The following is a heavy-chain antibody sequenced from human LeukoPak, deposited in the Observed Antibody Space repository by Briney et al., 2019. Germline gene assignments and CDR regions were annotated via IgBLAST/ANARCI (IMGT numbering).Heavy chain of an antibody. D-gene: IGHD6-13*01. CDR2: ILTDGSIT. Sequence: GGSLRLSCAASGFTFSSYWMHWVRQAPGKGLVWVSRILTDGSITTYADSVEGRFTISRDNAKNTLYLQMNSLRADDTAIYYCARGLTAAGASAFDYWGQGTLVTVSS. CDR3: ARGLTAAGASAFDY. CDR1: GFTFSSYW. V-gene: IGHV3-74*01. J-gene: IGHJ4*02.